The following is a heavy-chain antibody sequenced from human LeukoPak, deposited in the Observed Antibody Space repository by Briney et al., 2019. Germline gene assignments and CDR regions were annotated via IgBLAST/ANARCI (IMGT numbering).Heavy chain of an antibody. J-gene: IGHJ3*02. D-gene: IGHD3-16*01. Sequence: GASVKVSCKASGGTFSSYAFNWVRQAPGQGLVWVGRIIPLLGITNHAQKLQGRVTVTADTATNTAYMELSSLIPDDTAVYYCARARTMITFGGVRHAFDIWGQGTLVTVSS. CDR2: IIPLLGIT. CDR3: ARARTMITFGGVRHAFDI. CDR1: GGTFSSYA. V-gene: IGHV1-69*04.